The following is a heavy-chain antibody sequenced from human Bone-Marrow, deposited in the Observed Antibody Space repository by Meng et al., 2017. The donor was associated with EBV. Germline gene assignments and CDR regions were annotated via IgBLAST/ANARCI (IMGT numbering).Heavy chain of an antibody. CDR3: AKYLGRGSGSSLGP. Sequence: EVQLVESGGGLVQPGGCLIFSCAASGFTFSSYAMSWVRQAPGKGLEWVSAISGSGGSTYYADSVKGRFTISRDNSKNTLYLQMNSLRAEDTAVYYCAKYLGRGSGSSLGPWGQGTLCNVSS. CDR2: ISGSGGST. V-gene: IGHV3-23*04. D-gene: IGHD3-10*01. CDR1: GFTFSSYA. J-gene: IGHJ5*02.